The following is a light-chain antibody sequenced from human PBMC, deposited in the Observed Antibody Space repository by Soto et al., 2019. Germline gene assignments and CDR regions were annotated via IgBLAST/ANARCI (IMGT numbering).Light chain of an antibody. J-gene: IGLJ1*01. V-gene: IGLV1-47*01. Sequence: QSVLTQPPSASETPGQRVNISCSGSSSNIGSNYVSWYQQLPGTAPKLLIYRDYQRPSGVPDRFSGSKSGTSASLAISGLRSEDEADYYCEAWDDSLSAHYVFGTGTKVTVL. CDR1: SSNIGSNY. CDR2: RDY. CDR3: EAWDDSLSAHYV.